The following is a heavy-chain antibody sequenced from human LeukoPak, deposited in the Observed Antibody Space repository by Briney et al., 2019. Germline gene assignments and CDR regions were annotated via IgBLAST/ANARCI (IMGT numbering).Heavy chain of an antibody. D-gene: IGHD2-15*01. J-gene: IGHJ3*02. CDR2: IYSGGST. CDR3: AREVALGSPGAFDI. Sequence: TGGSLRLSCAASGFTVSSNYMSWVRQAPGKGLEWVSVIYSGGSTYYADSVKGRFTISRDNSKNTLYLQMNSLRAEDTAVYYCAREVALGSPGAFDIWGQGTIVTVSS. V-gene: IGHV3-66*01. CDR1: GFTVSSNY.